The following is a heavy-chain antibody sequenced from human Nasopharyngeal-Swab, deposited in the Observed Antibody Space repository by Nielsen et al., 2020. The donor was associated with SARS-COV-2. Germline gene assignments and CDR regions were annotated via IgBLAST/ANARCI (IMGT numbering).Heavy chain of an antibody. J-gene: IGHJ6*02. CDR1: GFTFSDYY. V-gene: IGHV3-11*01. Sequence: GESLKISCAASGFTFSDYYMSWIRQAPGKGLEWVLYISSSGSTIYYADSVKGRFTISRDNAKNSLYLQMNSLRAEDTAVYYCAPFWSGYYDYYYGMDVWGQGTTVTVSS. CDR3: APFWSGYYDYYYGMDV. D-gene: IGHD3-3*01. CDR2: ISSSGSTI.